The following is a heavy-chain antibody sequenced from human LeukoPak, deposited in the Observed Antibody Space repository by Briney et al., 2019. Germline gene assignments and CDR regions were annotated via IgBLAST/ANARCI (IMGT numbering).Heavy chain of an antibody. CDR2: ISDSGGST. Sequence: GGSLRLSCAVSGFTFSSYGMNWVRQAPGKGLEWGSGISDSGGSTYYADSVEGRFTISRDNYKNTLYLQMNSLRAEDTAVYYCAKSGGDYYYYFVMDVWGQGTMVTVSS. D-gene: IGHD4-17*01. V-gene: IGHV3-23*01. CDR1: GFTFSSYG. CDR3: AKSGGDYYYYFVMDV. J-gene: IGHJ6*02.